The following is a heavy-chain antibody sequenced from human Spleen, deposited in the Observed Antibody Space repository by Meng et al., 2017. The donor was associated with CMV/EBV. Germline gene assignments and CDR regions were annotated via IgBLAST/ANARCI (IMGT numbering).Heavy chain of an antibody. D-gene: IGHD5-12*01. V-gene: IGHV1-2*02. CDR3: ASSKLGGYNYFDY. J-gene: IGHJ4*02. CDR1: GYNFTGYE. CDR2: INPNSGGT. Sequence: CKASGYNFTGYEMHWLRKAPGQGLEWMGWINPNSGGTNYAQKFQGRVTMTRDTSISTAYMELSRLRSDDTAVYYCASSKLGGYNYFDYWGQGTLVTVSS.